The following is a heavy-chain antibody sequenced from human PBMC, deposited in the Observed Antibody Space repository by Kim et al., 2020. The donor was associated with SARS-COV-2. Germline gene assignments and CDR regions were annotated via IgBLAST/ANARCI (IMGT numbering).Heavy chain of an antibody. J-gene: IGHJ6*02. CDR3: ARGRLWFGEQNYYYYGMDV. V-gene: IGHV3-13*01. CDR2: IGTAGDT. Sequence: GGSLRLSCAASGFTFSSYDMHWVRQATGKGLEWVSAIGTAGDTYYPGSVKGRFTISRENAKNSLYLQMNSLRAGDTAVYYCARGRLWFGEQNYYYYGMDVWGQGTTVTVSS. CDR1: GFTFSSYD. D-gene: IGHD3-10*01.